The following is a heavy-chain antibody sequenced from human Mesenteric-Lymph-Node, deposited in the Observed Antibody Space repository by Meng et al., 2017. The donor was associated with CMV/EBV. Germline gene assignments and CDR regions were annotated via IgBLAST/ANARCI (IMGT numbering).Heavy chain of an antibody. V-gene: IGHV1-2*02. CDR3: ARVRKTGITIFGGYGMDV. Sequence: ASVKVSCKASGYTFTGYYMHWVRQAPGQGLEWMGWINPNSGGTNYAQKFQGRVTMTRDTSISTAYIELSRLRSDDTAVYYCARVRKTGITIFGGYGMDVWGQGTTVTVSS. J-gene: IGHJ6*02. CDR1: GYTFTGYY. CDR2: INPNSGGT. D-gene: IGHD3-3*01.